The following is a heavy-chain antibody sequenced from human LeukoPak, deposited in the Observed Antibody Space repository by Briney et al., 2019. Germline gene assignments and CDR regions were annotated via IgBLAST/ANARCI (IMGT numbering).Heavy chain of an antibody. J-gene: IGHJ4*02. CDR2: IYHSGST. V-gene: IGHV4-30-4*01. CDR3: ARGPDSSGYYYFDY. CDR1: GGSISSGDYY. D-gene: IGHD3-22*01. Sequence: SQTLSLTSTVSGGSISSGDYYWSWIRQPPGKGLERIGYIYHSGSTYYNPSLKSRVIISVDTSKNQFSLKLSSVTAADTAVYYCARGPDSSGYYYFDYWGQGTLVTVAS.